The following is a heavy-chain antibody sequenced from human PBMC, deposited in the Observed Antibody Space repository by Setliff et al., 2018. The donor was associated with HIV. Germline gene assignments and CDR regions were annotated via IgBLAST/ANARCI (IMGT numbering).Heavy chain of an antibody. CDR1: GYTFTGHY. D-gene: IGHD3-10*01. Sequence: GASVKVSCKASGYTFTGHYLHWVRQAPGQGLEWLGWVNPNSGDAIYAQNFQGRVTMTRDTSINAAYMELRGLRSDDTAVYYCARDGYYYGSGSYSSFDYWGQGTLVTVSS. CDR2: VNPNSGDA. CDR3: ARDGYYYGSGSYSSFDY. V-gene: IGHV1-2*02. J-gene: IGHJ4*02.